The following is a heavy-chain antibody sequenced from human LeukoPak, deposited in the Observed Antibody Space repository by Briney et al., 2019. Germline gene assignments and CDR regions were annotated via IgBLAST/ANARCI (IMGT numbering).Heavy chain of an antibody. CDR3: ARSRGTSLVTRFDY. CDR1: GGSISNYY. Sequence: SETLSLTCSVSGGSISNYYWSWIRQPAGKGLEWIGRINTSGNTGYNPSLKSRVTMSVDTSKNHFSLNLSSLTAADTAVYYCARSRGTSLVTRFDYWGQGTLVTVSS. D-gene: IGHD1/OR15-1a*01. J-gene: IGHJ4*02. CDR2: INTSGNT. V-gene: IGHV4-4*07.